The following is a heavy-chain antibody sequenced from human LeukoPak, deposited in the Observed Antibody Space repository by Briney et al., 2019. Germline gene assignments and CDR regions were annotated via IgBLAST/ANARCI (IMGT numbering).Heavy chain of an antibody. CDR2: MSGRGVST. Sequence: GGSLRLSCAASGFTFTNYAMSWVRQAPGKGLEWVSGMSGRGVSTYYADSVKGRFTISSDNSKNALYLQMNSLRAEDTAIYYCAKDCNGGNCYIDYWGQGTLVIVAS. CDR3: AKDCNGGNCYIDY. J-gene: IGHJ4*02. CDR1: GFTFTNYA. V-gene: IGHV3-23*01. D-gene: IGHD2-15*01.